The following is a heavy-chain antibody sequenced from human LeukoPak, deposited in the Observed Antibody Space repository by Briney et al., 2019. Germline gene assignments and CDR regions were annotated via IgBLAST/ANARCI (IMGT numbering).Heavy chain of an antibody. Sequence: ASVKVSCKASGYTFTSYGISWVRQAPGQGLEWMGWISAYNGNTNYAQKLQGRVTMTTDTSTSTAYKELRSLRSDDTAVYYCARVKGIFGVVNDFDYWGQGTLVTVSS. J-gene: IGHJ4*02. CDR3: ARVKGIFGVVNDFDY. CDR1: GYTFTSYG. V-gene: IGHV1-18*01. D-gene: IGHD3-3*01. CDR2: ISAYNGNT.